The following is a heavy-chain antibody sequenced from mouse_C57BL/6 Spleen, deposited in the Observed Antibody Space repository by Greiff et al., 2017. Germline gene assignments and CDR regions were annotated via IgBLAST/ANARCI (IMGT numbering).Heavy chain of an antibody. CDR1: GFTFSDFY. D-gene: IGHD1-1*01. CDR2: SRTKANDYTT. Sequence: EVKLVEPGGGLVQSGRSLRLSCATSGFTFSDFYMEWVRQAPGKGLEWIAASRTKANDYTTEYSASVKGRFIVSRDTSQSILYLQMNALRAEDTAIYYCARESYDYFDYWGQGTTLTVSS. V-gene: IGHV7-1*01. CDR3: ARESYDYFDY. J-gene: IGHJ2*01.